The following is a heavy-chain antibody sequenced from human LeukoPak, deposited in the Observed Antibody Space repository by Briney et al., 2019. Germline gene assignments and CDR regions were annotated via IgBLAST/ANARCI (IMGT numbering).Heavy chain of an antibody. V-gene: IGHV3-15*01. D-gene: IGHD2-2*01. Sequence: PGGSIRLSCAASGFTFSNAWMSWVRQAPGKGLEWVGRIKSKTDGGTTNYAAPVKGRFTISRDDSKNTLYLQMNSLKTEDTAVYYWTTDPTPSIVVPADFDYWGQGTLVTVSS. CDR2: IKSKTDGGTT. J-gene: IGHJ4*02. CDR3: TTDPTPSIVVPADFDY. CDR1: GFTFSNAW.